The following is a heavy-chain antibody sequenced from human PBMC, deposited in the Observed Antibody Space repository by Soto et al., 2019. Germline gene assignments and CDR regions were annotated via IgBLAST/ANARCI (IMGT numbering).Heavy chain of an antibody. CDR1: GGSVSSGSYY. J-gene: IGHJ4*02. Sequence: SETLSLTCTVSGGSVSSGSYYWSWIRQPPGKGLEWIGYIYYSGSTNYNPSLKSRVTISVDTSKNQFSLKLSSVTAADTAVYYCARYHYYGSGSYGYYFDYWGQGTLVTVSS. D-gene: IGHD3-10*01. CDR3: ARYHYYGSGSYGYYFDY. V-gene: IGHV4-61*01. CDR2: IYYSGST.